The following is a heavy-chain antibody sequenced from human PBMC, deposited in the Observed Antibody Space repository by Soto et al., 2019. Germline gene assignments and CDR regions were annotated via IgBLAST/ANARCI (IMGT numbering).Heavy chain of an antibody. CDR2: IYQSGSM. CDR1: GGSFSGHY. D-gene: IGHD2-15*01. Sequence: QVQLQQWGAGLLKPSETLSLTCAVYGGSFSGHYWSWIRQPPGKGLEWIGEIYQSGSMNPNPSLKGQTALLADTPKHQFLLRPASWTPADSAVYYCGRGGGGGPHYYGMDVWGQGTTVTVSS. V-gene: IGHV4-34*04. CDR3: GRGGGGGPHYYGMDV. J-gene: IGHJ6*02.